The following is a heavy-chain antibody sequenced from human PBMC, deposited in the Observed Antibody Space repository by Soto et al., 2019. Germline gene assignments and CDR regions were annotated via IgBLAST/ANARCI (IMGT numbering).Heavy chain of an antibody. Sequence: QAQLVQSGTEVKKPGASVKVSCQASGYTFTNYDIFWMRQATGEGLEWMGWMSPYSNNAGYAEKFQGRVTMTRDTSTSTAYMELSGLTSEDTAVYYCARGASYYYDKHGDYRNWYFDLWGRGTLLRVSS. CDR2: MSPYSNNA. CDR3: ARGASYYYDKHGDYRNWYFDL. CDR1: GYTFTNYD. J-gene: IGHJ2*01. V-gene: IGHV1-8*01. D-gene: IGHD3-22*01.